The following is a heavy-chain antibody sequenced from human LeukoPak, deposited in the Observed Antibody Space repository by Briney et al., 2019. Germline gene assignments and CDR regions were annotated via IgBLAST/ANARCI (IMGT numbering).Heavy chain of an antibody. Sequence: GESLKISCKGSGYSFTSYWIGWVRQMPGKGLEWMGIIYPGDSDTRYSPSFQGQVTISADKSISTAYLQWSSLKASDTAMYYCARAPVVPRNYYYYMDVWGKGTTVTVSS. CDR2: IYPGDSDT. CDR3: ARAPVVPRNYYYYMDV. J-gene: IGHJ6*03. D-gene: IGHD4-23*01. V-gene: IGHV5-51*01. CDR1: GYSFTSYW.